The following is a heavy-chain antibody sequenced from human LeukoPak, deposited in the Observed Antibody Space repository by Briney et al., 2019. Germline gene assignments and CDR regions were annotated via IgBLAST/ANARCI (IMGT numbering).Heavy chain of an antibody. CDR2: IIPIFGTA. CDR1: GGTFSSYA. J-gene: IGHJ6*02. V-gene: IGHV1-69*01. CDR3: ARVGYSYGYLRNYYYYGMDV. Sequence: SAKVSCKASGGTFSSYAISWVRQAPGQGLEWMGGIIPIFGTANYAQKFQGRVTITADESTSTAYMELSSLRSEDTAVYYCARVGYSYGYLRNYYYYGMDVWGQGTTVTVSS. D-gene: IGHD5-18*01.